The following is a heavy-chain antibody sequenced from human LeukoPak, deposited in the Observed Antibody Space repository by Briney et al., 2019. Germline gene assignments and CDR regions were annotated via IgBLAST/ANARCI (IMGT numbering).Heavy chain of an antibody. CDR2: ISGNGHQT. D-gene: IGHD3-22*01. J-gene: IGHJ4*02. CDR3: AKDANYYDSSGYLIPFDY. V-gene: IGHV3-23*01. Sequence: GGSRRLSCSASGFTFSRFAMTWVRQLPGRGREWVSSISGNGHQTYYADSVKGRFSVSRDNSKNILYLQMDSLRADDSALYYCAKDANYYDSSGYLIPFDYWGQGTLVTVSS. CDR1: GFTFSRFA.